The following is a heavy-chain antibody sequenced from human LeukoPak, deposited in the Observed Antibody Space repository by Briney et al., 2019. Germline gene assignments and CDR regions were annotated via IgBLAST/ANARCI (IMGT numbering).Heavy chain of an antibody. V-gene: IGHV3-30*18. Sequence: PGGSLRLSCAASGFTFNSYGMHWVRQAPGKGLEWVAVISYDGSNKYYADSVKGRFTISRDNSKNTLYLQMNSLRAEDTAVYYCAKDLDNWNDDYWGQGTLVTVSS. CDR3: AKDLDNWNDDY. D-gene: IGHD1-1*01. CDR1: GFTFNSYG. J-gene: IGHJ4*02. CDR2: ISYDGSNK.